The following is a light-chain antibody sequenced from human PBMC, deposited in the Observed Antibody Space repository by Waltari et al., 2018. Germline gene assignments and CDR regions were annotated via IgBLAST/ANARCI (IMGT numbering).Light chain of an antibody. J-gene: IGLJ3*02. CDR1: SSDVGGYNY. Sequence: QSALTQPASVSGSPGQSITISCTGTSSDVGGYNYVSWYQQHPGKAPKLMIYDVNNRPSGVSHRFSGSKSGNTASLTISGLQAEDEADYYCSSYTGTSSWVFGGGTKVTVL. CDR3: SSYTGTSSWV. CDR2: DVN. V-gene: IGLV2-14*01.